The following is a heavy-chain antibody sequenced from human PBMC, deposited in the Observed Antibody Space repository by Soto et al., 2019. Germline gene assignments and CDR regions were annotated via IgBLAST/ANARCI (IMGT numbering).Heavy chain of an antibody. J-gene: IGHJ4*02. CDR3: AKNYCTNGVCSYFDY. CDR1: GGSISSSSYY. Sequence: SETLSLTCTVSGGSISSSSYYWGWIRQPPGKGLEWIGSIYYSGSTYYNPSLKSRVTISVDTSKNQFSLKLSSVTAADTAVYYCAKNYCTNGVCSYFDYWGQGTLVTVSS. V-gene: IGHV4-39*01. CDR2: IYYSGST. D-gene: IGHD2-8*01.